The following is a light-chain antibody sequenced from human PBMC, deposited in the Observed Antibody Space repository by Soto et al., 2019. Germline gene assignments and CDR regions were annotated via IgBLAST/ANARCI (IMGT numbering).Light chain of an antibody. Sequence: EIVLTQSPGTLSLSPGERATLSCRASQNVRTNYLAWFQHKPGQATRLLIYGASSRATGIPDRFSGSESETDFTLTINRLEPEDFAVYFCQQYSDSPLNFGGGTKVEIK. CDR2: GAS. V-gene: IGKV3-20*01. CDR3: QQYSDSPLN. CDR1: QNVRTNY. J-gene: IGKJ4*01.